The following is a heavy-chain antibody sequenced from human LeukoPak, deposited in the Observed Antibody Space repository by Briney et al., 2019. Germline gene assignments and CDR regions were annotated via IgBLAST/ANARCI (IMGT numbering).Heavy chain of an antibody. J-gene: IGHJ4*02. D-gene: IGHD6-13*01. V-gene: IGHV4-59*01. CDR3: ARRAGYTGSWYEY. CDR1: GGSISTYY. CDR2: IYYSGST. Sequence: SETLSLTCTVSGGSISTYYWSWIRQPPGKGLEWIGYIYYSGSTNYNPSLKSRVTISVDTAKNQLSLKLSSVTAADTAVYYCARRAGYTGSWYEYWGQGTLVTVSS.